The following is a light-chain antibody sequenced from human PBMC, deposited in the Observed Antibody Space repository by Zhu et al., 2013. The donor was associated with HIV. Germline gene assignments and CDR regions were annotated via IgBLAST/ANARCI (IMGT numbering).Light chain of an antibody. CDR1: QDINIY. J-gene: IGKJ3*01. Sequence: QMTQSPSSLSASLGDRVTITCRASQDINIYLAWFQQKPGKAPQSLIYDASSLESGVPSRFSGSGSGTDFTLTISSLRPEDFATYFCQQYYSTPSTFGPGTKVDIK. CDR3: QQYYSTPST. CDR2: DAS. V-gene: IGKV1-16*01.